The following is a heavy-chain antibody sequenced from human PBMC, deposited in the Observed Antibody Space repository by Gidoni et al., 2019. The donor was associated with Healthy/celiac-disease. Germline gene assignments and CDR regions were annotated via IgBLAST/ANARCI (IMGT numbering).Heavy chain of an antibody. Sequence: QVQLVQSGAEVQKPGASVKVSCKASGYTFTGYYMHWIRQAPGQGLEWMGWINPDSGAANYAQNFQGWVTLTRDTSISTAYMELNRLRSGDTAVYYCAKVAVTGQHYDYWGQGTLVTASS. CDR2: INPDSGAA. V-gene: IGHV1-2*04. J-gene: IGHJ4*02. D-gene: IGHD6-19*01. CDR3: AKVAVTGQHYDY. CDR1: GYTFTGYY.